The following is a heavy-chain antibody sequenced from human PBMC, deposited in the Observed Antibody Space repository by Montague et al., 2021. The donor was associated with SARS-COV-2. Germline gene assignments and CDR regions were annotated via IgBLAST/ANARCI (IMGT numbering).Heavy chain of an antibody. CDR3: AGGPAATYYYGMDV. V-gene: IGHV4-61*02. CDR1: GGSISSGSYY. CDR2: IYTSGST. Sequence: TLSLTCTVSGGSISSGSYYWSWIRQPAGKGLEWIGRIYTSGSTNYNPSLKSRVTISVDTSKNQFSLKLSSVTAADTAVYYCAGGPAATYYYGMDVWGHGTTVAVSS. D-gene: IGHD2-15*01. J-gene: IGHJ6*02.